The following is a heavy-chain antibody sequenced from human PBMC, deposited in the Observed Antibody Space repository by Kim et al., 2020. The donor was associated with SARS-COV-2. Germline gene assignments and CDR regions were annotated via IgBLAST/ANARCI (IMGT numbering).Heavy chain of an antibody. CDR2: IYTSGST. D-gene: IGHD6-13*01. Sequence: SETLSLTCTVSGGSISSYYWSWIRQPAGKGLEWIGRIYTSGSTNYNPSLKSRVTMSVDTSKNQFSLKLSSVTAADTAVYYCARDFSSSWYGDAFDIWGQGTMVTVSS. J-gene: IGHJ3*02. V-gene: IGHV4-4*07. CDR3: ARDFSSSWYGDAFDI. CDR1: GGSISSYY.